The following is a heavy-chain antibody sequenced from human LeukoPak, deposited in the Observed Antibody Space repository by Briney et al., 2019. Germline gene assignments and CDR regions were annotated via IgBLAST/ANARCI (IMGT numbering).Heavy chain of an antibody. CDR2: ISGSGGYT. D-gene: IGHD5-18*01. CDR3: AKDERGYSRNPDY. J-gene: IGHJ4*02. Sequence: PGGSLRLSCAASGLTFNNYAMSWVRQAPGKGLEWVSSISGSGGYTSYADSVKGRFTISRDNSKNTLYLQMNSLRAEDTAVYYCAKDERGYSRNPDYWGQGTLVTVSS. V-gene: IGHV3-23*01. CDR1: GLTFNNYA.